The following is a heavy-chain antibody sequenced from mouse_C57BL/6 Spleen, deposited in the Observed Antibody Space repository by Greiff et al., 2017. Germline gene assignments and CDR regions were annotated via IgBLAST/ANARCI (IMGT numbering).Heavy chain of an antibody. J-gene: IGHJ2*01. CDR2: INPSTGGT. CDR1: GYSFTGYY. D-gene: IGHD2-12*01. V-gene: IGHV1-42*01. Sequence: EVQLVESGPELVKPGASVKISCKASGYSFTGYYMNWVKQSPEKSLEWIGEINPSTGGTTYNQKFKAKATLTVDKSSSTAYMQLKSLTSEDSAVYYCARPYYSPFDYWGQGTTLTVSS. CDR3: ARPYYSPFDY.